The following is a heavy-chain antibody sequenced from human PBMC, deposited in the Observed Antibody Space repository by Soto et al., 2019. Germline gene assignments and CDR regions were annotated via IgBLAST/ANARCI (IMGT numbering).Heavy chain of an antibody. J-gene: IGHJ4*02. CDR1: GFSLSTSGVG. CDR3: AHRRYCSGGSCYDY. CDR2: IFWDDDK. Sequence: QITLKESGPTLVKPTQTLTLTCTFSGFSLSTSGVGVGWIRQPPGKALEWLAVIFWDDDKRYSPSLKDRLTITKDTSKNQVDLTMTNMDPADTATYYCAHRRYCSGGSCYDYWGQGTLVTVSS. D-gene: IGHD2-15*01. V-gene: IGHV2-5*02.